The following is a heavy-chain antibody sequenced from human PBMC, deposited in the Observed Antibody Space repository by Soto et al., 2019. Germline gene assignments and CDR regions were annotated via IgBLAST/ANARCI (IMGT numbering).Heavy chain of an antibody. D-gene: IGHD6-19*01. CDR2: ISTSSSNL. Sequence: GGSLRLSCAASGFTFSSYSMNWVRQAPGKGLEWVSYISTSSSNLKYADSVKGRFTISRDNAKNSLYLQMNGLRDEDTAVYYCARVGLAYSSGWYERDYFDYWGQGTLVTVSS. CDR3: ARVGLAYSSGWYERDYFDY. CDR1: GFTFSSYS. J-gene: IGHJ4*02. V-gene: IGHV3-48*02.